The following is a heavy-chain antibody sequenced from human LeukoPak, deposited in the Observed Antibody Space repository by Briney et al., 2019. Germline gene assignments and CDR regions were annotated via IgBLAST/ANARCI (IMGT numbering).Heavy chain of an antibody. D-gene: IGHD5-24*01. CDR3: ARDIRGYNGAFDI. CDR2: LGAGGAK. J-gene: IGHJ3*02. V-gene: IGHV3-48*03. CDR1: GFTFSNNG. Sequence: GGSLRLSCAVSGFTFSNNGMNWVRQAPGKGRQGVSYLGAGGAKYYTDSVKGRFTISRDNAKNSLYLQLNSLRAEDTAIYFCARDIRGYNGAFDIWGQGTMVTVSS.